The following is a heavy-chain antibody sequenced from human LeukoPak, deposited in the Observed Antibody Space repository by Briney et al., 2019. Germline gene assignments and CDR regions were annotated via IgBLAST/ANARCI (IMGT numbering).Heavy chain of an antibody. J-gene: IGHJ5*02. CDR1: GGTFSSYA. CDR3: ARVDVVKDQHDYGDYDNWFDP. CDR2: IIPIFGTA. D-gene: IGHD4-17*01. V-gene: IGHV1-69*06. Sequence: ASVKVSCKASGGTFSSYAISWVRQAPGQGLEWMGGIIPIFGTANYAQKFQGRVTITADKSTSTAYMELSSLRSEDTAVYYCARVDVVKDQHDYGDYDNWFDPWGQGTLVTVSS.